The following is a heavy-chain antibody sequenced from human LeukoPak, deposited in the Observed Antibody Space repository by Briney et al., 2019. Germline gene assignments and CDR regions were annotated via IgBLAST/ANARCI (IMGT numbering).Heavy chain of an antibody. CDR2: ISAYNGNT. D-gene: IGHD2-2*01. CDR1: GYTFTSYG. V-gene: IGHV1-18*01. J-gene: IGHJ3*02. Sequence: GASVKVSCKASGYTFTSYGISWVRQAPGQGLKWMGWISAYNGNTNYAQKLQGRVTMTTDTSTSTAYMELRSLRSDDTAVYYCARDGTLKYCSSTSCYGFAFDIWGQGTMVTVSS. CDR3: ARDGTLKYCSSTSCYGFAFDI.